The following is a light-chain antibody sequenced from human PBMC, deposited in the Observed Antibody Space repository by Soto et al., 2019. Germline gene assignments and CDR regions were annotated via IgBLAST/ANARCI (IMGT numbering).Light chain of an antibody. CDR2: YVS. J-gene: IGLJ1*01. CDR1: GSDFGGNNY. CDR3: SSYTSATSTQV. Sequence: QSVLTQPASVSGSPGQSLTISCTGTGSDFGGNNYVSWYQQHPGTAPKLMISYVSNRPSGVPNRFSGSKSGNTASLSISGLQAEDEADYYRSSYTSATSTQVFGSGTKVTVL. V-gene: IGLV2-14*01.